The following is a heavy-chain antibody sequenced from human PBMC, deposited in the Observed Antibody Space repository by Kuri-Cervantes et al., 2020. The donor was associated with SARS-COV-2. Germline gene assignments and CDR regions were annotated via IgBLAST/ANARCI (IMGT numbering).Heavy chain of an antibody. J-gene: IGHJ6*03. V-gene: IGHV3-33*08. D-gene: IGHD3-16*01. CDR3: ARGAANYYMDV. Sequence: GESLKIYCVASGFTFSNYAIHWVRQAPGKGLEWVAVIWYDGKNEYYAGSVKGRFTISRDNSRNTVLLQMNILRAEDTAIHYCARGAANYYMDVWGTGTTVTVSS. CDR2: IWYDGKNE. CDR1: GFTFSNYA.